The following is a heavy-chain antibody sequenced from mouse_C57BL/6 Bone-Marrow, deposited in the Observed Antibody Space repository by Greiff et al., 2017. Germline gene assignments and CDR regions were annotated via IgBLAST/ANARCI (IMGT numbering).Heavy chain of an antibody. CDR1: GFTFSSYA. Sequence: EVQLVESGGGLVKPGGSLKLSCAASGFTFSSYAMSWVRQTPEKRLEWVATISDGGSYTYYPDNVKGRFTISRDNAKNNLYLQMSHLKSEDTAMYYCAHIYYDYERFAYWGQGTLVTASA. V-gene: IGHV5-4*01. D-gene: IGHD2-4*01. CDR3: AHIYYDYERFAY. J-gene: IGHJ3*01. CDR2: ISDGGSYT.